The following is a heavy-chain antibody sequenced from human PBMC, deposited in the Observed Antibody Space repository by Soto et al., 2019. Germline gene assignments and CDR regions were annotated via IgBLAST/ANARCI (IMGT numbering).Heavy chain of an antibody. D-gene: IGHD3-16*01. J-gene: IGHJ2*01. CDR3: ARVDYGL. V-gene: IGHV3-30-3*01. Sequence: QVQLVESGGGVVQXXXSLRLSCAASGFTFSSYAMHWVRQAPGKGLEWVAVISYDGSNKYYADSVKGRFTISRDNSKNTLYLQMNSLRAEDTAVYYCARVDYGLWGRGTLVTVSS. CDR1: GFTFSSYA. CDR2: ISYDGSNK.